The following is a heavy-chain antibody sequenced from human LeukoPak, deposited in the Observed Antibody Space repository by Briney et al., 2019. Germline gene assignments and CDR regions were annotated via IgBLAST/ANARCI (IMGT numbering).Heavy chain of an antibody. CDR3: AKQRDFWTGYSTN. CDR2: FSGGST. Sequence: GGSLRLSCVASGFTFTNYGMNWVRQTPGKGLEWVSGFSGGSTYYTDSVKGRFTISRDNSKNTLYLQMNSLRAEDTAVYYCAKQRDFWTGYSTNWGQGTLVTVSS. V-gene: IGHV3-23*01. J-gene: IGHJ4*02. D-gene: IGHD3/OR15-3a*01. CDR1: GFTFTNYG.